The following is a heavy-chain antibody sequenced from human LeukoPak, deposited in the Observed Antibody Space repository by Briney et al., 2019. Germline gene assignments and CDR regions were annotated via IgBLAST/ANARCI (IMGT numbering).Heavy chain of an antibody. CDR3: ARVGDYYDTRGFSSDAFDI. Sequence: GGSLRLSCAASRFTFSDHYMDWVRQAPGKGLEWVARIRNRAKSYTTQYAPSAKDRFTISRDDSRNSVYLQMDSLKTEDTAVYFCARVGDYYDTRGFSSDAFDIWGLGTMVTVSS. V-gene: IGHV3-72*01. CDR1: RFTFSDHY. D-gene: IGHD3-22*01. CDR2: IRNRAKSYTT. J-gene: IGHJ3*02.